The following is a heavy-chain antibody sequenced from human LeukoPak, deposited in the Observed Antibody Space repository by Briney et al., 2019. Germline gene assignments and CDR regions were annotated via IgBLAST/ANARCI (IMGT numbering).Heavy chain of an antibody. CDR3: ARGGWYPESFQH. Sequence: PSETLSLTCTVSGGSISSYYWNWLRQPPGKGVEWLGYIYYSGSTNYNPSLKSRVTISVDTSKNQFSLKLSSVTAADTAVYYCARGGWYPESFQHWGQGALVTVSS. CDR1: GGSISSYY. D-gene: IGHD6-19*01. V-gene: IGHV4-59*01. CDR2: IYYSGST. J-gene: IGHJ1*01.